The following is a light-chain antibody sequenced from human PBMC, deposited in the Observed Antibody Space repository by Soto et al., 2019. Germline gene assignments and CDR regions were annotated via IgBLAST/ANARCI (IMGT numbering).Light chain of an antibody. CDR2: AVT. V-gene: IGLV2-8*01. Sequence: QSALTQPPSASGSPGQSVTISCTGSSSDVGAYDYVSWYQQHPGKAPKLMVYAVTKRPSGVPDRFSGSKSGNTASLTVSGLQADDEAHYNCSSYVGNNNLVFGGGTKLTVL. CDR3: SSYVGNNNLV. CDR1: SSDVGAYDY. J-gene: IGLJ2*01.